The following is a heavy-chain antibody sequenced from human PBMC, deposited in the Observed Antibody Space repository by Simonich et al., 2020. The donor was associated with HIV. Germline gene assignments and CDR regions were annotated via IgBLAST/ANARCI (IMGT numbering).Heavy chain of an antibody. CDR3: ARHVAGADIDY. CDR2: INHMGIT. CDR1: GGSFSGYY. J-gene: IGHJ4*02. D-gene: IGHD2-15*01. Sequence: QVQLQQWGAGLLKPAETLSLTCAVYGGSFSGYYWSWIRQPPGKGLEWIGEINHMGITNYNPSLKSRIAMSRDTSKNQSSLKLSSVTAADTAVYYCARHVAGADIDYWGQGTLITVSS. V-gene: IGHV4-34*01.